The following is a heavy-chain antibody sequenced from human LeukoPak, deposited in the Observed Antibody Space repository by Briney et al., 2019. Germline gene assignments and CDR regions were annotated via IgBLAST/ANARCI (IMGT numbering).Heavy chain of an antibody. Sequence: SETLSLTCTVSGGSISSYYWSWIRQPPGKGLEWIGYIYYSGSTNYNPSLKSRVTISVDTSKNQFSLKLSSVTAADTAVYYCARGTTASDLDGTAYWGQGTLVTVSS. D-gene: IGHD1/OR15-1a*01. CDR1: GGSISSYY. CDR3: ARGTTASDLDGTAY. J-gene: IGHJ4*02. CDR2: IYYSGST. V-gene: IGHV4-59*01.